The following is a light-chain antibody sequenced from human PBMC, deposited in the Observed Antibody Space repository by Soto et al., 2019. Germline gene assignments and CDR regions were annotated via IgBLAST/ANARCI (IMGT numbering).Light chain of an antibody. CDR3: QQTDSFPWT. CDR1: QGITNW. J-gene: IGKJ1*01. CDR2: GAS. V-gene: IGKV1-12*01. Sequence: DIQMTQSPSSVSASVGDRVNIAWRASQGITNWLAWYQQIPGSAPSLLIHGASNLQTGVPSRFSGNGSGTDFTLTISSLQPEDFATYYCQQTDSFPWTFGQGTKVEIK.